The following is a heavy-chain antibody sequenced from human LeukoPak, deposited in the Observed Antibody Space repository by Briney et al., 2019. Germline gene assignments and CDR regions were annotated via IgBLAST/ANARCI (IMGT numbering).Heavy chain of an antibody. V-gene: IGHV3-30*18. CDR1: GFTFSSYG. Sequence: GGSLRLSCAASGFTFSSYGMHWVRQAPGKGLEWVAVISYDGSNKYYADSVKGRFTISRDNSKNTLNLQMNSLRGEDTAVYYCAKEQQLVRGLDYWGQGTLVTVSS. J-gene: IGHJ4*02. D-gene: IGHD6-13*01. CDR2: ISYDGSNK. CDR3: AKEQQLVRGLDY.